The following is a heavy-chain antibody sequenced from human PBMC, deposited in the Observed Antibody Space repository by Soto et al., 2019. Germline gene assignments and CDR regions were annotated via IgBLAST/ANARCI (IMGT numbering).Heavy chain of an antibody. V-gene: IGHV1-18*01. Sequence: ASVKVSCKASGYTFTSYGISWVRQAPGQGLEWMGWISAYNGNTNYAQKLQGRVTMTTDTSTSTAYMELRSLRSDDTAVYYCARDGAKWSGYSKDYYYYMDVWGKGTTVTVSS. CDR1: GYTFTSYG. CDR2: ISAYNGNT. J-gene: IGHJ6*03. CDR3: ARDGAKWSGYSKDYYYYMDV. D-gene: IGHD3-3*01.